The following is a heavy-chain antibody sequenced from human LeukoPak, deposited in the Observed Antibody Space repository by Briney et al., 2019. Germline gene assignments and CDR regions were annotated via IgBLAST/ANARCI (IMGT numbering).Heavy chain of an antibody. V-gene: IGHV1-2*06. Sequence: GASVKVSCKASGYTFTGYYMHWVRQAPGQGREWMGRINPNSGGTNYAQKFQGRVTMTRDTSISTAYMELSRLRSDDPAVYYCASFFTAMEIDYWGQGTLVTVSS. CDR1: GYTFTGYY. CDR3: ASFFTAMEIDY. D-gene: IGHD5-18*01. CDR2: INPNSGGT. J-gene: IGHJ4*02.